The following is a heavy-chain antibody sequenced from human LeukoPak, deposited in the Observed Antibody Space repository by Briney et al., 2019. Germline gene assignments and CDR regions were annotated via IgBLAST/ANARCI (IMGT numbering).Heavy chain of an antibody. Sequence: PGGSLRLSCAASGFTFSNAWMNWVRQAPGKGLEWFGRIKSKTDGGTTDYAAPVKGRFTISRDDSKHTLYLQVNSLKTEDTAVYYCTTGNWGSFSYWGQGTLVTVSS. V-gene: IGHV3-15*01. J-gene: IGHJ4*02. D-gene: IGHD7-27*01. CDR3: TTGNWGSFSY. CDR1: GFTFSNAW. CDR2: IKSKTDGGTT.